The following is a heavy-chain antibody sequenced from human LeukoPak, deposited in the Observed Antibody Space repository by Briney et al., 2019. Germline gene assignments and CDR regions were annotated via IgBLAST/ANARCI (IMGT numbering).Heavy chain of an antibody. J-gene: IGHJ4*02. D-gene: IGHD6-13*01. V-gene: IGHV3-7*01. CDR2: IKQDESEK. CDR1: GFTFSSYW. Sequence: AGSLTLACAASGFTFSSYWMSWVRQAPGKGLEWVANIKQDESEKYYVDSVKGRFTISRDNAKNPLYLQMNSRRAEDTAVYYCARGPIAAAGLLWGQGTLVTVSS. CDR3: ARGPIAAAGLL.